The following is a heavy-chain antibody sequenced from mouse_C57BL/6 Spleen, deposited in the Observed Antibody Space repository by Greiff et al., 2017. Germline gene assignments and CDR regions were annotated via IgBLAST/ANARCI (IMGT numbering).Heavy chain of an antibody. J-gene: IGHJ2*01. CDR1: GFTFSNYW. Sequence: EVMLVESGGGLVQPGGSMKLSCVASGFTFSNYWMNWVRQSPEKGLEWVAQIRLKSDNYATHYAESVKGRFTISRDDSKSSVYLQMNNLRAEDTGIYYCTKANGHYFDYWGQGTTLTVSS. V-gene: IGHV6-3*01. CDR2: IRLKSDNYAT. CDR3: TKANGHYFDY.